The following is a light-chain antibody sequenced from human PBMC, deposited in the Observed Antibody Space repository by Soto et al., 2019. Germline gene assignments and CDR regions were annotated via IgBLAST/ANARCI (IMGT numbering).Light chain of an antibody. V-gene: IGKV4-1*01. CDR1: QSVLHTPNNNNN. CDR3: QQYYTIPWT. CDR2: WAA. J-gene: IGKJ1*01. Sequence: DVVMTQSPDSLAVSLGERATINCKSSQSVLHTPNNNNNLAWFQQKPGQPPRLLLYWAATRESGVPDRFSGSGSGPDFTLTISSLQAEDVAVYFCQQYYTIPWTFGQGTKVEIK.